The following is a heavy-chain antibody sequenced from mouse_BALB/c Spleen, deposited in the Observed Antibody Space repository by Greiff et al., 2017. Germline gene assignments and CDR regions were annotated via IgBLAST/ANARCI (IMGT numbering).Heavy chain of an antibody. CDR3: ARSGLLSYFDY. D-gene: IGHD3-1*01. Sequence: EVHLVESGGGLVQPGGSRKLSCAASGFTFSSFGMHWVRQAPEKGLEWVAYISSGSSTIYYADTVKGRFTISRDNPKNTLFLQMTSLRSEDTAMYYCARSGLLSYFDYWGQGTTLTVSS. CDR2: ISSGSSTI. CDR1: GFTFSSFG. V-gene: IGHV5-17*02. J-gene: IGHJ2*01.